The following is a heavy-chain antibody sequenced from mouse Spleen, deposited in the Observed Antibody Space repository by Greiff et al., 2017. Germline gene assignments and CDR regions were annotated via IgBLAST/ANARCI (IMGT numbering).Heavy chain of an antibody. D-gene: IGHD2-4*01. J-gene: IGHJ3*01. CDR1: GYTFTGYW. CDR2: ILPGSGST. CDR3: ARGDDSRKECAY. V-gene: IGHV1-9*01. Sequence: QVQLQPSGAELMKPGASVKLSCQATGYTFTGYWLEWVTQMPGHGLEWIGEILPGSGSTNYNEKFKGKATFPADTSSNTAYMQLSSLTTEDSAIYYCARGDDSRKECAYWGQGTLVTVSA.